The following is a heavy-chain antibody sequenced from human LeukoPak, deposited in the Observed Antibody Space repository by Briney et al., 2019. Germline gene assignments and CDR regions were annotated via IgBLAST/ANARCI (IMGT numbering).Heavy chain of an antibody. D-gene: IGHD1-7*01. V-gene: IGHV1-69*05. CDR1: GGTFSSYA. Sequence: SVKVSCKASGGTFSSYAISWVRQAPGQGLEWMGRIIPIFGTANYAQKFQGRVTITTDESTSTAYMELSSLRSEDTAVYYCARDMTMWDNWNYGPAFDIWGQGTMVPVSS. CDR3: ARDMTMWDNWNYGPAFDI. CDR2: IIPIFGTA. J-gene: IGHJ3*02.